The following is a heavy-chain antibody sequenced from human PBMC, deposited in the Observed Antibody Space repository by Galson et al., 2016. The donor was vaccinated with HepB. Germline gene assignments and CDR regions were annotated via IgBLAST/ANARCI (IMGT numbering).Heavy chain of an antibody. J-gene: IGHJ4*02. CDR2: IYPGDSDK. CDR3: ARPYCSGGRCYLDY. V-gene: IGHV5-51*01. CDR1: GYSFTSYW. D-gene: IGHD2-15*01. Sequence: QSGAEVKKPGETLKISCKGSGYSFTSYWIGWVRQMPGKGLEWMGIIYPGDSDKRYSPSFQGQVTISADKSISTAHLQWSSLKASDSGMYYCARPYCSGGRCYLDYWGQGTLVTVSS.